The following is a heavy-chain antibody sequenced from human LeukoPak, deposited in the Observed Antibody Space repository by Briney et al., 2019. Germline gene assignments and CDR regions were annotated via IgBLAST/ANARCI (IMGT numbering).Heavy chain of an antibody. CDR3: ARDRSTGFFDY. J-gene: IGHJ4*02. Sequence: SETLSLTCSVSGYSMSTYYWSWIRQTPGKGLEWLGNIYYSGSTSYNPSLKSRVSISVDMPRSQFSLRLSSVTAADTVVYFCARDRSTGFFDYWGQGILVTVSS. V-gene: IGHV4-59*01. CDR1: GYSMSTYY. CDR2: IYYSGST. D-gene: IGHD1-1*01.